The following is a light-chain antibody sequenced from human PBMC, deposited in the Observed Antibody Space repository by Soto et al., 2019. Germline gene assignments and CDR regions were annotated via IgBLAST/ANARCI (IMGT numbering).Light chain of an antibody. CDR3: QTWGTGPV. V-gene: IGLV4-69*01. CDR2: LNSDGSH. CDR1: SGHSSYA. Sequence: QAVLTQSPSASASLGASVKLTCTLSSGHSSYAIAWHQQQPEKGPRYLMKLNSDGSHSKGDGIPDRFSGSSSGAERYLTISSLQSEDEADYSCQTWGTGPVFGGGTKLTVL. J-gene: IGLJ2*01.